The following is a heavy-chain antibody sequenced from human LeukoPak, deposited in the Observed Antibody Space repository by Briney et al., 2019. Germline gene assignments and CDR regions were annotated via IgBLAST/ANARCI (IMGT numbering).Heavy chain of an antibody. D-gene: IGHD3-22*01. V-gene: IGHV3-30*19. CDR2: ISYDGSNK. CDR3: AKDLYYYDSSGYYNY. Sequence: PGGFLRLSCAASGFIFNSYGMHWVRQAPGKGLEWVAVISYDGSNKYYADSVKGRFTISRDNSKNTLYLQMNSLRAEDTAVYYCAKDLYYYDSSGYYNYWGQGTLVTVSS. J-gene: IGHJ4*02. CDR1: GFIFNSYG.